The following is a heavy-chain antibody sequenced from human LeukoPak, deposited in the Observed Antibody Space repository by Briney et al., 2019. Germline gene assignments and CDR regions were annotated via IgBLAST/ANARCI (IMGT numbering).Heavy chain of an antibody. V-gene: IGHV3-53*01. D-gene: IGHD4-23*01. CDR2: IYSGGST. CDR1: GFTVSSNY. CDR3: ARDLSRWPFPYYYGMDV. Sequence: GGSLRLSCAASGFTVSSNYMSWVRQAPGKGLGWVSVIYSGGSTYYADSVKGRFTISRDNSKNTLYLQMNSLRAEDTAVYYCARDLSRWPFPYYYGMDVWGKGTTVTVSS. J-gene: IGHJ6*04.